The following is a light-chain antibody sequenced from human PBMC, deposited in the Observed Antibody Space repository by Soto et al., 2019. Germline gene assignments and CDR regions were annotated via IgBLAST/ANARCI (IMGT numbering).Light chain of an antibody. Sequence: IQMTHSPSSLSASVGDRVTITCRASENIRDFVNWYQQKPGKAPNLLIYGASTLQGGVPSRFSGSGSATDFTLTISSLQHEDFATYYCQQTYGTPPTFGQGTKVDIK. CDR1: ENIRDF. V-gene: IGKV1-39*01. J-gene: IGKJ1*01. CDR3: QQTYGTPPT. CDR2: GAS.